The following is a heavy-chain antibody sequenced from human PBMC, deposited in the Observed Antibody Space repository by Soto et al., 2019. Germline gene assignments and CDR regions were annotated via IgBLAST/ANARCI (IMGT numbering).Heavy chain of an antibody. Sequence: SVKVSCKSSGGTFSSYAISWVRQAPGQGLEWLGGIIPIFNKVNYAQKSQGRVTLTADDSTSTAYMELSSLRSDDTAVYYCARAPIRLCSGDNCYSGLDSWGQGTLVTVSS. V-gene: IGHV1-69*13. CDR2: IIPIFNKV. CDR1: GGTFSSYA. J-gene: IGHJ4*02. D-gene: IGHD2-15*01. CDR3: ARAPIRLCSGDNCYSGLDS.